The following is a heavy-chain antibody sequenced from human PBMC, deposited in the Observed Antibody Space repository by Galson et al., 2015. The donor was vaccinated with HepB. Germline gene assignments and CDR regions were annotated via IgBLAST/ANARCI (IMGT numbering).Heavy chain of an antibody. Sequence: SVKVSCKASGYTFTSYYMHWVRQAPGQGLEWMGTINPNGGGTYYAQKFQGRVTMTRDTSTSTVYMELSSLRSDDTAVYYCARRGVVIMSYYYGLDVWGQGTTVTVSS. CDR2: INPNGGGT. V-gene: IGHV1-46*01. CDR1: GYTFTSYY. D-gene: IGHD3-3*01. J-gene: IGHJ6*02. CDR3: ARRGVVIMSYYYGLDV.